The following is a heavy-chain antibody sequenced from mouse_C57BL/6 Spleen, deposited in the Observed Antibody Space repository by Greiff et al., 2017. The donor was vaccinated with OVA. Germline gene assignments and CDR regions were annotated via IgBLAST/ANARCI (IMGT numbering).Heavy chain of an antibody. CDR2: ISSGGSYT. Sequence: EVQLVESGGDLVKPGGSLKLSCAASGFTFSSYGMSWVRQTPDKRLEWVATISSGGSYTYYPDRVKGRFTISRDNAKNTLYLQMSSLKSEDTAMYYCARHYATRGPYYYAMDYWGQGTSVTVSS. J-gene: IGHJ4*01. V-gene: IGHV5-6*01. D-gene: IGHD1-1*01. CDR3: ARHYATRGPYYYAMDY. CDR1: GFTFSSYG.